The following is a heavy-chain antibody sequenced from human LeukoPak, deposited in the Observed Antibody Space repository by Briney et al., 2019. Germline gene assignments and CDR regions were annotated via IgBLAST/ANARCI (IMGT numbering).Heavy chain of an antibody. V-gene: IGHV5-51*01. CDR2: IYPGDSDT. CDR3: ARQGCSGGSCYYNWFDP. D-gene: IGHD2-15*01. J-gene: IGHJ5*02. CDR1: GYSFTSYW. Sequence: GESLKISCQGSGYSFTSYWIGWVRQMPGKGLEWMGIIYPGDSDTRYSPSFQGQVTISADKSISTAYLQWSSLKDSDTDMYYCARQGCSGGSCYYNWFDPWGQGTLVTVSS.